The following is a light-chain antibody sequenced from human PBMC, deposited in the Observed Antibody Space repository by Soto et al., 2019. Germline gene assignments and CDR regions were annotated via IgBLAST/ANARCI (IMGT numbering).Light chain of an antibody. V-gene: IGKV3-15*01. Sequence: EIVMTQSPATLSVSPGERDTLSCRASQSVSSKLAWYQQKPGQAPRLLIYGASTRATGIPARFSGSGSGTDFTLTISSLKSEDYAVYYCQQYKSWPPITFGQGTRLEI. CDR1: QSVSSK. CDR2: GAS. CDR3: QQYKSWPPIT. J-gene: IGKJ5*01.